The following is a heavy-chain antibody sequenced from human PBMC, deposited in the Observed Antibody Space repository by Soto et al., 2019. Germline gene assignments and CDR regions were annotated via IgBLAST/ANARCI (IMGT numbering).Heavy chain of an antibody. D-gene: IGHD2-2*02. Sequence: ASVKVSCKASGYTFTGYYMHWVRQAPGQGLEWMGWINPNSGGTNYAQKFQGWVTMTRDTSISTAYMELSRLRSDDTAVYYCARGRYCSSTSGYTTTNYGMDVWGQGTTVTVSS. CDR2: INPNSGGT. V-gene: IGHV1-2*04. J-gene: IGHJ6*02. CDR1: GYTFTGYY. CDR3: ARGRYCSSTSGYTTTNYGMDV.